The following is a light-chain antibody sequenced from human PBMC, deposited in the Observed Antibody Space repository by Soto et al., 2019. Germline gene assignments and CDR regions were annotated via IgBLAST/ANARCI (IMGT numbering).Light chain of an antibody. Sequence: AIRMTQSPSSLSASTGDRVTITCRASQGISSYLAWYQQKPGKAPKLLIYAASTLQSGVPSRFGGSGSGTDFTLTISCLQSEDFATYYWQQYYSYPQTFGQGTKVEIK. J-gene: IGKJ1*01. CDR1: QGISSY. CDR3: QQYYSYPQT. V-gene: IGKV1-8*01. CDR2: AAS.